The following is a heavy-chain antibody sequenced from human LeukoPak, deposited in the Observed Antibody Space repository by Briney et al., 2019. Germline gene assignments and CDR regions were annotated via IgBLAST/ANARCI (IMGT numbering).Heavy chain of an antibody. D-gene: IGHD3-10*01. V-gene: IGHV3-23*01. Sequence: GGSLRLSCAASGLTFSSYAMSWVRQAPGKGLEWVSSISGSGGSTYYADSVKGRFTISRGNSKNTLYLQMNSLRAEDTAVYFCAKDYYGSGATPEAWGQGTLVTVSS. J-gene: IGHJ5*02. CDR2: ISGSGGST. CDR1: GLTFSSYA. CDR3: AKDYYGSGATPEA.